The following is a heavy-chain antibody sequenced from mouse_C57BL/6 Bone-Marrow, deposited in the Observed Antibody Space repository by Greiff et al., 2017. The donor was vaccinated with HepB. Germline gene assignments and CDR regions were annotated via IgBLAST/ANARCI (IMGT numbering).Heavy chain of an antibody. J-gene: IGHJ2*01. CDR3: ARDNGSNYFDY. V-gene: IGHV5-4*01. Sequence: DVHLVESGGGLVKPGGSLKLSCAASGFTFSSYAMSWVRQTPEKRLEWVATISDGGSYTYYPDNVKGRFTISRDNAKNNLYLQMSHLKSEDTAVYYCARDNGSNYFDYWGQGTTLTVSS. CDR1: GFTFSSYA. D-gene: IGHD1-1*01. CDR2: ISDGGSYT.